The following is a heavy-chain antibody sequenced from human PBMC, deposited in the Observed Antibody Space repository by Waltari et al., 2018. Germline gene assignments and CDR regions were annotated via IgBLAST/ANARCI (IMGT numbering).Heavy chain of an antibody. Sequence: VQLVESGGGVIQSGGSLRPSCGASGFMFGHHWMRWVCRAPGKGLDWVVNIKQDGTEKIYVNSVKGRFTILRDNAKNSLFLQMNSLRADDTGVYYCARILCDGSKCYNGLDVWGQGTAVTVSS. CDR1: GFMFGHHW. J-gene: IGHJ6*02. V-gene: IGHV3-7*01. CDR3: ARILCDGSKCYNGLDV. D-gene: IGHD3-10*01. CDR2: IKQDGTEK.